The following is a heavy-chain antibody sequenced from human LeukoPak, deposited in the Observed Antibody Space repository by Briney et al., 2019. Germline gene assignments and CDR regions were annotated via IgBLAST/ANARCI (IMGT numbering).Heavy chain of an antibody. V-gene: IGHV3-74*01. Sequence: GGSLRLSCAASGFTFSSYWTHWVRQAPGKGLVWVSRINSDGSSTSYADSVKGRFTISRDNAKNTLYLQMNSLRAEDTAVYYCAREPLTLARSYWYFDLWGRGTLVTVSS. CDR1: GFTFSSYW. CDR3: AREPLTLARSYWYFDL. J-gene: IGHJ2*01. CDR2: INSDGSST.